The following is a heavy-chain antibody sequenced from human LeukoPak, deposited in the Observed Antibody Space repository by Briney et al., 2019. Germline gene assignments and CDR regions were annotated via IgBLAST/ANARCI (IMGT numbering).Heavy chain of an antibody. V-gene: IGHV4-59*12. D-gene: IGHD3-10*01. CDR2: IYCSGST. CDR3: ARYGRGGAEWYFDL. CDR1: GGSISSYY. Sequence: SETLSLTCTVSGGSISSYYWSWIRQPPGKGLEWIGYIYCSGSTNYNPSLKSRVTISVDTSKNQFSLKLSSVTAADTAVYYCARYGRGGAEWYFDLWGRGTLVTVSS. J-gene: IGHJ2*01.